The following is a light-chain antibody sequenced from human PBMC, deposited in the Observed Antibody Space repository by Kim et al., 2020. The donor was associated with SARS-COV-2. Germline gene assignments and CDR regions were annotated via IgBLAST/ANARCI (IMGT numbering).Light chain of an antibody. V-gene: IGKV2-30*02. CDR1: QSLVHSDGSTY. Sequence: DVVMTQSPLFLPVTLGQPASISCRSSQSLVHSDGSTYLNWFQQRPGQSPRRLFYRVSHRDSGVPDRFSGSGSGTDFTLNISRVQAEDGGVYYCMQATSWHPWTFGQGTKVDIK. CDR2: RVS. J-gene: IGKJ1*01. CDR3: MQATSWHPWT.